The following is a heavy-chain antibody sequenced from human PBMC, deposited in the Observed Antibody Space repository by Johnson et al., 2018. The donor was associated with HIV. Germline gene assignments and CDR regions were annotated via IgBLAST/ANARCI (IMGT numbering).Heavy chain of an antibody. CDR1: GFTFSSYA. V-gene: IGHV3-30-3*01. Sequence: QVQLVESGGGVVQPGRSLRLSCAASGFTFSSYAMHWVRQAPGKGLAWVAVISYDGSNKYYADSVKGRYTISRDNSKNTLYLQMNSLRGEDTAVYYCAKGDSSSWLSAFDIWGQGTMVTVSS. D-gene: IGHD6-13*01. J-gene: IGHJ3*02. CDR3: AKGDSSSWLSAFDI. CDR2: ISYDGSNK.